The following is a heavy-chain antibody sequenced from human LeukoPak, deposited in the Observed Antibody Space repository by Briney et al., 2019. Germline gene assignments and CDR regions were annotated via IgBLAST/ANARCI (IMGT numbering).Heavy chain of an antibody. Sequence: PSETLSLTCTVSGGSISSSRYHWAWIRQPPGKGLECIASIDHSGSTNYNPSLKSRVTTSVDTSKNQFSLKLSSVTAADTAVYYCARSRLEWFASDAFDIWGQGTMVAVSS. CDR1: GGSISSSRYH. D-gene: IGHD3-3*01. V-gene: IGHV4-39*01. CDR3: ARSRLEWFASDAFDI. CDR2: IDHSGST. J-gene: IGHJ3*02.